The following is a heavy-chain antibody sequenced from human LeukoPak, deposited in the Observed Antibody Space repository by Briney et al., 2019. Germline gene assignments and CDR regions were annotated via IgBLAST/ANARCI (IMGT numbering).Heavy chain of an antibody. J-gene: IGHJ4*02. V-gene: IGHV4-39*02. CDR2: VYYGRSP. CDR1: GGSISSISYY. D-gene: IGHD6-25*01. CDR3: ARSSGTGTFSY. Sequence: PSETLSLTCTVSGGSISSISYYWGWIRQPPGKGLEWIGSVYYGRSPYFNPSLESRATISVDTSKNHFSLKMSSVTAADTAVYYCARSSGTGTFSYWGQGTLVTVSS.